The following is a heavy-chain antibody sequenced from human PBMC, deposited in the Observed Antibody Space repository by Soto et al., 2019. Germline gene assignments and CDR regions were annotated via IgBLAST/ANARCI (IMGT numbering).Heavy chain of an antibody. CDR2: VNQDGGEK. V-gene: IGHV3-7*01. CDR1: GFTFSSYW. J-gene: IGHJ4*02. D-gene: IGHD3-10*01. Sequence: EVQLVESGGGLVQPGGSLRLSCAASGFTFSSYWMSWVRQAPGKGLEWVANVNQDGGEKFYVGSVKGRFTIFRDNAMNSLYLQMNSLRAEDTAVYYCARGRPVPYWGQGTLVTVSS. CDR3: ARGRPVPY.